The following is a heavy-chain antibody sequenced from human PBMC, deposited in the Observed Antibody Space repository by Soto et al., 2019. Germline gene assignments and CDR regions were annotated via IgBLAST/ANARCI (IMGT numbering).Heavy chain of an antibody. Sequence: GGSLRLSCAASGFTFSSYAMSWVRQAPGKGLEWVSAISGSGGSTYYADSVKGRFTISRDNSKNTLYLQMNSLRAEDTAVYYCAKTPTSSSWYSINRESSNYYYYYYGMDVWGQGTTVTVSS. J-gene: IGHJ6*02. CDR3: AKTPTSSSWYSINRESSNYYYYYYGMDV. CDR2: ISGSGGST. D-gene: IGHD6-13*01. CDR1: GFTFSSYA. V-gene: IGHV3-23*01.